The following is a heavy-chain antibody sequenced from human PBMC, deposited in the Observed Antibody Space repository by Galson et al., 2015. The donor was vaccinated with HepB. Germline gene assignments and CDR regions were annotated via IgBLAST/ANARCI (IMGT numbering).Heavy chain of an antibody. J-gene: IGHJ3*02. CDR3: ARANYYDSSGYWAFDI. D-gene: IGHD3-22*01. V-gene: IGHV3-13*05. CDR1: GFTFSSYD. CDR2: IGTAGDP. Sequence: SLRLSCAASGFTFSSYDMHWVRQATGKGLEWVSAIGTAGDPYYPGSVKGRFTISRENAKNSLYLQMNSLRAGDTAVYYCARANYYDSSGYWAFDIWGQGTMVTVSS.